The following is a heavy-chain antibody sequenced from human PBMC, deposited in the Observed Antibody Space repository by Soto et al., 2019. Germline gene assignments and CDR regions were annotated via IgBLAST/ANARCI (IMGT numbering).Heavy chain of an antibody. CDR3: ARHGISGSSWYYYYYGMDV. CDR2: IYPGDSDT. Sequence: GESLKISCKGSGYSFTSYWIGWVRQMPGKGLEWMGIIYPGDSDTRYSPSFQGQVTISADKSISTAYLQWSSLKASDTAMYYCARHGISGSSWYYYYYGMDVWGQGTTVTVSS. V-gene: IGHV5-51*01. D-gene: IGHD6-13*01. CDR1: GYSFTSYW. J-gene: IGHJ6*02.